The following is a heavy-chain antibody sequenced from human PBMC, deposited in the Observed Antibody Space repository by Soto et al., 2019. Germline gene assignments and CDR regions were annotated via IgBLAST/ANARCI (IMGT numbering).Heavy chain of an antibody. CDR3: AGGRDYDY. D-gene: IGHD1-26*01. Sequence: SETLSVPCDFSGCSITTSVLWTWVRQFPGRGLEWIGEIAHDGHTNYNPSLSGRVTMSVDLSNSQFSLNVASVNAADTAVYFCAGGRDYDYWGQGTLVTVYS. CDR2: IAHDGHT. CDR1: GCSITTSVL. J-gene: IGHJ4*02. V-gene: IGHV4-4*02.